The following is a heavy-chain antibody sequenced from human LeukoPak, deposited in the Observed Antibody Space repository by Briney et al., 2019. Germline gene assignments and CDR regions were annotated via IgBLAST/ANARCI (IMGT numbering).Heavy chain of an antibody. CDR3: ARVLDGPTGFVDY. V-gene: IGHV4-61*02. J-gene: IGHJ4*02. CDR2: IYTSGST. CDR1: GGSISSGSYY. Sequence: KPSQTLSLTCTVSGGSISSGSYYWSWIRQPAGKGLEWIGRIYTSGSTNYNPSLKSRVTILLDTSKSQFSLQLSSVTAADTAVYYCARVLDGPTGFVDYWGQGTLVTVSS. D-gene: IGHD4-17*01.